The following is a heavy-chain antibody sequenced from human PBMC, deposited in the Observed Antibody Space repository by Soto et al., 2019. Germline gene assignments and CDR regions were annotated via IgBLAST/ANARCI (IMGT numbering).Heavy chain of an antibody. CDR3: ARGRRNYDILTGYYTTGGFDY. V-gene: IGHV4-34*01. D-gene: IGHD3-9*01. CDR2: INHSGST. Sequence: SEPLSLTCAVYGGSFSGYYWSWIRQPPGKGLEWIGEINHSGSTNYNPSLKSRVTISVDTSKNQFSLKLSSVTAADTAVYYCARGRRNYDILTGYYTTGGFDYWGQGTLVTVSS. J-gene: IGHJ4*02. CDR1: GGSFSGYY.